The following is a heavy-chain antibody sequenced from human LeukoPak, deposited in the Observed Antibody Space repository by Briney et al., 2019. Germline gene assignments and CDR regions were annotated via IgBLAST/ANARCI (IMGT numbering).Heavy chain of an antibody. CDR3: ARAGGLLSYYYMDV. J-gene: IGHJ6*03. Sequence: GASVKVSCKASGGTFSSYAISRVRQAPGQGLEWMGGIIPIFGTANYAQKFQGRVTITTDESTSTAYMELSSLRSEDTAVYYCARAGGLLSYYYMDVWGKGTTVTVSS. CDR2: IIPIFGTA. D-gene: IGHD3-10*01. CDR1: GGTFSSYA. V-gene: IGHV1-69*05.